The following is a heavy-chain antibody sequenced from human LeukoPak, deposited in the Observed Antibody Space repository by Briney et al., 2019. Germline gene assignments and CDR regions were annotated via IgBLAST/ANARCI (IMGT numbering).Heavy chain of an antibody. D-gene: IGHD1-14*01. Sequence: SSETLSLTCAVYGGSFSGYYWSWIRQPPGKGLEWIGEINHSGSTNYNPSLKSRVTISVDTSKNQFSLKLSSVTAADTAVYYCARATRGRFDYWGQGTLVTVSS. CDR1: GGSFSGYY. CDR2: INHSGST. V-gene: IGHV4-34*01. J-gene: IGHJ4*02. CDR3: ARATRGRFDY.